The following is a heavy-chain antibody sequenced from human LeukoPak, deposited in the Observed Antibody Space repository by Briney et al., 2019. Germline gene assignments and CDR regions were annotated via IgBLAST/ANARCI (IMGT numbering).Heavy chain of an antibody. Sequence: SETLSLTCAVYGGSFSGYYWSWIRQPPGKGLEWIGEINHSGSTNYNPSLKSRVTISVDTSKNQFSLKLSSVTAADTAVYYCARDHSDYSIDYWGQGTLVTASS. CDR2: INHSGST. J-gene: IGHJ4*02. CDR3: ARDHSDYSIDY. V-gene: IGHV4-34*01. CDR1: GGSFSGYY. D-gene: IGHD4-11*01.